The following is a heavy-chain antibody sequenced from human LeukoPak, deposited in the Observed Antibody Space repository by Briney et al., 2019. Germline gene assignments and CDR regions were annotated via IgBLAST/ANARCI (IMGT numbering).Heavy chain of an antibody. J-gene: IGHJ5*02. V-gene: IGHV3-48*03. Sequence: GGSLRLSCAASGFTFSSYEMNWVRQAPGKGLEWVSYISSSASTIYYADSVKGRFTISRDNAKNSLYLQMNGLRAEDTAVYYCARGATDVTRWFDPWGQGTRVTVSS. CDR1: GFTFSSYE. CDR3: ARGATDVTRWFDP. CDR2: ISSSASTI. D-gene: IGHD1-1*01.